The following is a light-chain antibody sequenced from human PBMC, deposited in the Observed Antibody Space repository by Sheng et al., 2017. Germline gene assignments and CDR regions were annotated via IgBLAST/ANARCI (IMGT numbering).Light chain of an antibody. J-gene: IGKJ2*01. V-gene: IGKV3-15*01. CDR3: QQYNNWPMYT. CDR1: QSVSSN. CDR2: GAS. Sequence: EIVMTQSPATLSVSPGERATLSCRASQSVSSNLAWYQQKPGQAPRLLIYGASTRATGIPARFSGSGSGTEFTLTISSLQSEDFAVYYCQQYNNWPMYTFGQGTKLEDQT.